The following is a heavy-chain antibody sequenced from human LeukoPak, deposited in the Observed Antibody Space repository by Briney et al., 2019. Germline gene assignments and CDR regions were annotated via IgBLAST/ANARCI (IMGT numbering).Heavy chain of an antibody. D-gene: IGHD3-22*01. Sequence: GGSLRLSCAASGFTFRTYAMTWVRQAPGKGLEWVSAISNSGGSTYYADSVRGRSTISRDNSKNTLYLQMNSLRAEDTAVYYCARVRYYYDSIPIDYWGQGTLVTVSS. J-gene: IGHJ4*02. CDR1: GFTFRTYA. CDR2: ISNSGGST. CDR3: ARVRYYYDSIPIDY. V-gene: IGHV3-23*01.